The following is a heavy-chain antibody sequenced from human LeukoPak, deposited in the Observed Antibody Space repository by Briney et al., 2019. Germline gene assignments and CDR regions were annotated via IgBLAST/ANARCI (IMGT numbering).Heavy chain of an antibody. V-gene: IGHV5-51*01. Sequence: GESLKISCKGSGYSFTNYWIGWVRQMPGKGLKWMGIIYPGDSDDRYSPSFQGQVTISADKSISTAYLQWSSLKASDTAIYYCARLGYSSSSLDYWGQGTLVTVSS. D-gene: IGHD6-6*01. CDR3: ARLGYSSSSLDY. CDR2: IYPGDSDD. J-gene: IGHJ4*02. CDR1: GYSFTNYW.